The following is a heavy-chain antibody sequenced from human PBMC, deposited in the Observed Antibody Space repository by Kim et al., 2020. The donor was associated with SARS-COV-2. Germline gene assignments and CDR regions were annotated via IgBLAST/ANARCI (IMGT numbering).Heavy chain of an antibody. CDR1: GFTFSGSA. V-gene: IGHV3-73*01. CDR3: TRGPGTRLASWYAFG. D-gene: IGHD1-1*01. CDR2: IRSKANGYAT. Sequence: GGSLRLSCAASGFTFSGSALHWVRQASGKGLEWVGRIRSKANGYATAYAASRQGRFTISRDDSKNTAYLQMNSLKTADTAVYDCTRGPGTRLASWYAFG. J-gene: IGHJ3*02.